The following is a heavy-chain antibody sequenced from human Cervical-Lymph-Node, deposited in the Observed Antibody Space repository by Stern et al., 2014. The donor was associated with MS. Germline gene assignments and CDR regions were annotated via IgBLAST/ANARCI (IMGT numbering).Heavy chain of an antibody. J-gene: IGHJ3*02. V-gene: IGHV4-30-2*01. D-gene: IGHD4-17*01. CDR2: IYHSGST. CDR1: GGSSSSGGYS. CDR3: ARSSTVTPNAFDI. Sequence: QLQLQESGSGLVKPSQTLSLTCAVSGGSSSSGGYSWSWIRQPPGKGLEWIGYIYHSGSTYYTPSLKSRVTISVDRSKNQFSLKLSSVTAADTAVYYCARSSTVTPNAFDIWGQGTMVTVSS.